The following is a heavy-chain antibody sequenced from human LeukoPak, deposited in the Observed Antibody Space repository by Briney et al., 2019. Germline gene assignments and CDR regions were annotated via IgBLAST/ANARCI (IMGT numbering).Heavy chain of an antibody. J-gene: IGHJ4*02. D-gene: IGHD3-22*01. CDR2: IGHDGADK. CDR3: ARNSDYYDYSPQSV. V-gene: IGHV3-30*04. Sequence: GGSLRLSCAASGFTFSHYALHWVRQAPGKGLEWVALIGHDGADKYYADSVKGRFLISRDNSKNMLFLQMNSLIIEDTAVYYCARNSDYYDYSPQSVWGKGTLVTVSS. CDR1: GFTFSHYA.